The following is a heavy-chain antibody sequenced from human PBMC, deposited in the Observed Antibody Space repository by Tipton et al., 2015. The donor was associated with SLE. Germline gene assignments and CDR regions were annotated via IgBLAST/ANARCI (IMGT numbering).Heavy chain of an antibody. CDR1: GYTFISYD. D-gene: IGHD3-16*01. CDR2: MNPDTDQT. CDR3: ARSGGLDF. Sequence: QSGAEVKKPGASVKVSCKASGYTFISYDINWVRQAPGQGLEWMGWMNPDTDQTGYAQKFQGRVTMTRDSSISTAYMELSSLRSDDTAVYYCARSGGLDFWGQGTQVTVSS. V-gene: IGHV1-8*01. J-gene: IGHJ4*02.